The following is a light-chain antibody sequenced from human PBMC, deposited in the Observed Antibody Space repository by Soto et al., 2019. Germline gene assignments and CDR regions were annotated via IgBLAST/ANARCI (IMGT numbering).Light chain of an antibody. Sequence: EIVLTQSPGTLSLSPGERATLSCRASQTISSSFFAWYQQKPGQAPRLLIYRASRRAPGIPDRFSGSGSWTYFTLTISRLEPEDFAVYYCHQFGSSPLDTFGPGTKVEIK. V-gene: IGKV3-20*01. CDR1: QTISSSF. CDR2: RAS. CDR3: HQFGSSPLDT. J-gene: IGKJ3*01.